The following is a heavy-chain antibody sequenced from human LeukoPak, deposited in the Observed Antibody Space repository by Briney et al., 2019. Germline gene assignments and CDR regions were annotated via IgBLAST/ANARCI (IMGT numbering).Heavy chain of an antibody. V-gene: IGHV4-59*12. J-gene: IGHJ5*02. D-gene: IGHD6-13*01. CDR2: IYYSGST. Sequence: SETLSLTCTVSGGSISSYYWSWIRQPPGKGLEWIGYIYYSGSTNYNPSLKSRVTMSVDTSKNQFSLKLSSVTAADTAVYYCAREVAAAGTFFDPWGQGTLVTVSS. CDR1: GGSISSYY. CDR3: AREVAAAGTFFDP.